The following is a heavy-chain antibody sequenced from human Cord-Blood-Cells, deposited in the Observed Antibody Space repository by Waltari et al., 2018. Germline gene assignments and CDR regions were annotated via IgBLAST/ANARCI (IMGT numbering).Heavy chain of an antibody. CDR2: IYHSGST. J-gene: IGHJ4*02. CDR1: GYSISSGYY. Sequence: QVQLQESGPGLVKPSKTLSLTCAVSGYSISSGYYWGWTRKPPGKGLEWIGSIYHSGSTYYNPSLKGRVTISVDTSKNQFSLKLGSVTAADTAVYYCARDLAWELLYVDYWGQGTLVTVSS. D-gene: IGHD2-15*01. CDR3: ARDLAWELLYVDY. V-gene: IGHV4-38-2*02.